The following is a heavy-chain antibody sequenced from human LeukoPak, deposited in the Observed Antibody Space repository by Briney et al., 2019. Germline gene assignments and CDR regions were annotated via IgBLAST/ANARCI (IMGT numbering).Heavy chain of an antibody. V-gene: IGHV3-30*02. CDR3: TRAGGLVRGVHYYYYMDV. Sequence: GGPLRLSCAASGFTFSTYGMHWVRQAPGMGLEWVAFIRYDGSDKYYADSVKGRFTISRDNSKNTLSLQMNSLRPEDTAVYYCTRAGGLVRGVHYYYYMDVWGKGTTVTISS. CDR2: IRYDGSDK. D-gene: IGHD3-10*01. J-gene: IGHJ6*03. CDR1: GFTFSTYG.